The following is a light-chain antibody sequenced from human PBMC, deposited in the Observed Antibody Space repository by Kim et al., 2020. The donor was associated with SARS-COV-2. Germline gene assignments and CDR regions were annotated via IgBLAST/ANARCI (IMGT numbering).Light chain of an antibody. J-gene: IGKJ2*01. CDR1: QSISSW. Sequence: DIQMTQSPSTLSASIGDRVTITCRASQSISSWLAWYQQKPGTAPKLLIHKASTLESGVPSRFSGSGSGTEFTLTISSLQPDDFATYYCQQYHSYSYTFGQGTKL. CDR3: QQYHSYSYT. CDR2: KAS. V-gene: IGKV1-5*03.